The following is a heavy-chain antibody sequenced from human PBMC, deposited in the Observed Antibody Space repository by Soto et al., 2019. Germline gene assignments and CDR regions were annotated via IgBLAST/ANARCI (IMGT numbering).Heavy chain of an antibody. Sequence: SETLSLTCAVSGYSISSGYYWGWIRQPPGKGLEWIGSIYHSGSTYYNPSLKSRVTISVDTSKNQFSLKLSSVTAADTAVYYCEGGGYRSSPDVWGQGTTVTVSS. CDR3: EGGGYRSSPDV. CDR1: GYSISSGYY. D-gene: IGHD6-13*01. CDR2: IYHSGST. J-gene: IGHJ6*02. V-gene: IGHV4-38-2*01.